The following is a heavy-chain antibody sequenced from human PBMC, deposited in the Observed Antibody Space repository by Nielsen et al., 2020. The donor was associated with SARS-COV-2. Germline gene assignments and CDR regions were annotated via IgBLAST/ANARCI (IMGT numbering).Heavy chain of an antibody. CDR1: GFTFSSYS. CDR2: ISSSSSYI. Sequence: GGSLRLSCAASGFTFSSYSMNWVRQAPGKGLEWVSSISSSSSYIYYADSVKGRFTISRDNAKNTLYLQMNSLRAEETAVYYCARTTAMVTSHAFDIWAKGQWSPSPQ. J-gene: IGHJ3*02. D-gene: IGHD5-18*01. CDR3: ARTTAMVTSHAFDI. V-gene: IGHV3-21*01.